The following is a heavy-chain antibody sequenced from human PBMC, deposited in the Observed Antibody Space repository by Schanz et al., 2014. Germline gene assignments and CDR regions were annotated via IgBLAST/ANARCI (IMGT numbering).Heavy chain of an antibody. CDR2: ISSSSSTI. CDR1: GFTFRTYL. CDR3: ARRITGTHHNPYYHGMDV. D-gene: IGHD1-20*01. J-gene: IGHJ6*02. V-gene: IGHV3-48*02. Sequence: EVQLVESGGGLVQPGGSLRLSCAASGFTFRTYLMNWVRQAPGKGLEWVSFISSSSSTIYYADSVKGRFTISRDNAKNSLYLQMNSLRDEDTAVYYCARRITGTHHNPYYHGMDVWGQGTTVTVSS.